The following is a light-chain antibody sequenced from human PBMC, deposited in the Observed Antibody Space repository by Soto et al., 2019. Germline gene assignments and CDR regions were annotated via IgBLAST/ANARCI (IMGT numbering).Light chain of an antibody. CDR3: QQSYSTPRT. Sequence: DIQMTQSPSSLSASVGDRVTITCRASQSISSYLNWYQQKPGKAPKLLIYAASSLRSGVPSRFSGSGSETDFTLTISSLQPEDFATYYCQQSYSTPRTFGQGTKVEIK. CDR2: AAS. J-gene: IGKJ1*01. CDR1: QSISSY. V-gene: IGKV1-39*01.